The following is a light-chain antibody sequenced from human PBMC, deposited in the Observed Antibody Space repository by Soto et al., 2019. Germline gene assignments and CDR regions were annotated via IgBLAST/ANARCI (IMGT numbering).Light chain of an antibody. CDR3: ETWDTSLSAGRV. CDR2: ETN. J-gene: IGLJ1*01. Sequence: QSVLTQPPSVPAAPGQTVTISCSGSSSNVGNNYVSWYQHLPGTAPKLLIYETNRRPAGISDRFSGSKSGTSATLGITGLQTADEADYYCETWDTSLSAGRVFGPGTKLTVL. V-gene: IGLV1-51*02. CDR1: SSNVGNNY.